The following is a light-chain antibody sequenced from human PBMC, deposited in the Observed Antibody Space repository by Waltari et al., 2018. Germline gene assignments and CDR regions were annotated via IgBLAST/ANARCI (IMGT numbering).Light chain of an antibody. J-gene: IGKJ4*01. V-gene: IGKV3D-15*01. CDR2: GAS. Sequence: DIVMMQSPATLSASPGEGAILSCRASRSVRSRLAWYQQKPGQTPRRLIYGASTRATGIPDRFSGSGSETEFTLTISSLQSEDFAVYYCQQYNDWPLTFGGGTKVEIK. CDR3: QQYNDWPLT. CDR1: RSVRSR.